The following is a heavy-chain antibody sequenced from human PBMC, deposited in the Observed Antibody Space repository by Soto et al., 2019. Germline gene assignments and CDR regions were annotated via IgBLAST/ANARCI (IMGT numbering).Heavy chain of an antibody. D-gene: IGHD2-2*01. Sequence: SETLSLTCTVSGGSISSSSYYWGWIRQPPGKGLEWIGSIYYSGSTYYNPSLKSRVTISVDTPKNQFSLKLSSVTAADTAVYYCARPNSAAMWSGDAFDIWGQGTMVTVSS. CDR2: IYYSGST. J-gene: IGHJ3*02. V-gene: IGHV4-39*01. CDR3: ARPNSAAMWSGDAFDI. CDR1: GGSISSSSYY.